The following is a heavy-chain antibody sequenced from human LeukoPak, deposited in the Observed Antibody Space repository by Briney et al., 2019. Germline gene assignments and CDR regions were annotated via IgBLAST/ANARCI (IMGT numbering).Heavy chain of an antibody. D-gene: IGHD5-18*01. CDR2: IKQDGSEK. CDR3: ARVSVRTSEEVHTAMVYYFDY. V-gene: IGHV3-7*01. J-gene: IGHJ4*02. CDR1: GFTFSSYW. Sequence: SGGSLRLSCAASGFTFSSYWMSWVRQAPGKGLEWVANIKQDGSEKYYVDSVKGRFTISRDNAKNSLYLQMNSLRAEDTAVYYCARVSVRTSEEVHTAMVYYFDYWGQGTLVTVSS.